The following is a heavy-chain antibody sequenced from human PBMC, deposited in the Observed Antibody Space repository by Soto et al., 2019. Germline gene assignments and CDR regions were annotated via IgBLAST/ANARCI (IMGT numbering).Heavy chain of an antibody. V-gene: IGHV4-34*01. CDR2: INHSGST. Sequence: QVQLQQWGAGLLTPSETLSLTCAVYGGSFSGYYWSWIRQPPGKGLEWIGDINHSGSTNYNPSLKSRVTISVDTSKNQFPLKLVSVTAADTAVYYCARVLYYYGMDVWGQGTTVTVSS. CDR1: GGSFSGYY. J-gene: IGHJ6*02. CDR3: ARVLYYYGMDV.